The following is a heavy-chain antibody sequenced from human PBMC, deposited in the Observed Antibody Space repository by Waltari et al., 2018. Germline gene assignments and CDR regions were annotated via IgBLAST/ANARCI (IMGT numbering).Heavy chain of an antibody. CDR3: ARGGDSGLGGPLLV. CDR2: IRGDGSST. J-gene: IGHJ4*02. V-gene: IGHV3-74*01. Sequence: EVQLVESGGGLVQPGGSLRLSCAASGLTFSSDWMHWVRQDPGKGLVWVSRIRGDGSSTTYADSVKGRFTISRDNAKNTLYLQMNSLRAEDTAVYYCARGGDSGLGGPLLVWGQGTLVTVSS. CDR1: GLTFSSDW. D-gene: IGHD4-17*01.